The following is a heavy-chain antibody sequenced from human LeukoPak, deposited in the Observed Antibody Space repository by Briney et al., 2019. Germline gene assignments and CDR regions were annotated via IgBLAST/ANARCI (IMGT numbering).Heavy chain of an antibody. D-gene: IGHD1-26*01. CDR2: ISSSSTTI. CDR1: GFXFSSYS. CDR3: AKSESYRFDY. Sequence: GGSLRLSCGASGFXFSSYSMNWVRQAPGKGLEWVSFISSSSTTIYYADSVKGRFTISRDNAKNSLYLQVYSLRDEDTAVYYCAKSESYRFDYWGQGTLVTVSS. J-gene: IGHJ4*02. V-gene: IGHV3-48*02.